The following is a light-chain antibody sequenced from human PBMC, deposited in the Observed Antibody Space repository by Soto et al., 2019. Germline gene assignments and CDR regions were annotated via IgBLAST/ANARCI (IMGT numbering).Light chain of an antibody. CDR2: GAS. CDR3: QLYCDSSL. V-gene: IGKV3-20*01. CDR1: QSVGSSF. J-gene: IGKJ2*01. Sequence: EIVLTQSPDTLSLSPGERASLSCRASQSVGSSFLAWYQQRPGQAPRLLIYGASNRATGIPDRFSGSGSGTDFTLTVSRLEPDDFAVYYCQLYCDSSLFGQGTKLEI.